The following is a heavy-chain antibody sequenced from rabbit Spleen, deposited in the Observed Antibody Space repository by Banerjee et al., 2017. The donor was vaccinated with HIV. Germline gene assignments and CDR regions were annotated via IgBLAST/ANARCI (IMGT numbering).Heavy chain of an antibody. CDR2: IGTGSSGVT. J-gene: IGHJ4*01. D-gene: IGHD6-1*01. Sequence: QEQLVESGGGLVKPGASLTLTCTASGFSFSSSDYMCWVRQAPGKGLEWIACIGTGSSGVTYYATWAKGRFTISRTSSTTVTLQMTSLTAADTATYFCARGGFTAYTPYWYFELWGPGTLVAVS. CDR3: ARGGFTAYTPYWYFEL. V-gene: IGHV1S45*01. CDR1: GFSFSSSDY.